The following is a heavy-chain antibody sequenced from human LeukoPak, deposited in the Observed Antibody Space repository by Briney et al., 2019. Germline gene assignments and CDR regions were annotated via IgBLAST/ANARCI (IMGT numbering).Heavy chain of an antibody. D-gene: IGHD3-9*01. CDR1: GFTFSDHY. Sequence: GGSLRLSCAASGFTFSDHYMDWVRQAPGKGLEWVGRTRNKANSYTTEYAASVKGRFTISRDDSKNSLYLQMNSLKTEDTAVYYCARVAFDWFRGIDYWGQGTLVTVSS. CDR2: TRNKANSYTT. V-gene: IGHV3-72*01. J-gene: IGHJ4*02. CDR3: ARVAFDWFRGIDY.